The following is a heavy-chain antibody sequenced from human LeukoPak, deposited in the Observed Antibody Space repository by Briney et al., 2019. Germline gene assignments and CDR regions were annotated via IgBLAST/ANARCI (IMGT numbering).Heavy chain of an antibody. Sequence: SVKVSCKASGGTFSSYAINWVRQAPGQGLEWMGGIIPIFGTANYAQKFQGRVTITADESTSTAYMELSSLRSEDTAVYYCARTAYYYDSSGYSSNFDYWGQGTLVTVSS. V-gene: IGHV1-69*13. J-gene: IGHJ4*02. CDR2: IIPIFGTA. CDR3: ARTAYYYDSSGYSSNFDY. D-gene: IGHD3-22*01. CDR1: GGTFSSYA.